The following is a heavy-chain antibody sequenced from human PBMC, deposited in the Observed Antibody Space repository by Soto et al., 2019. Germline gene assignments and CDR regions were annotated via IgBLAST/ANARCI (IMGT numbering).Heavy chain of an antibody. CDR1: GYTFTSYA. J-gene: IGHJ5*02. CDR3: ARDQIQGGNCISTSCPMWFDP. Sequence: SVKVSCKASGYTFTSYAIGWVRQAPGQGLEWMGGIIPIFGTANYAQRFQGRVTITADESTSTAYMELSSLRSEDTAVYYCARDQIQGGNCISTSCPMWFDPWGQGTLVTVSS. V-gene: IGHV1-69*13. CDR2: IIPIFGTA. D-gene: IGHD2-2*01.